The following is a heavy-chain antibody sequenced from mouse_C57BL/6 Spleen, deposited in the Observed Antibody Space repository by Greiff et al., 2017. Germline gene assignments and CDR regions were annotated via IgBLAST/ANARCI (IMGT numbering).Heavy chain of an antibody. CDR3: TREGIITTSPWYFDV. J-gene: IGHJ1*03. CDR2: ISSGGDYI. D-gene: IGHD1-1*01. CDR1: GFTFSSYA. V-gene: IGHV5-9-1*02. Sequence: EVKLMESGEGLVKPGGSLKLSCAASGFTFSSYAMSWVRQTPEKRLEWVAYISSGGDYIYYADTVKGRFTISRDNARNTLYLQMSSLKSEDTAMYYCTREGIITTSPWYFDVWGTGTTVTVSS.